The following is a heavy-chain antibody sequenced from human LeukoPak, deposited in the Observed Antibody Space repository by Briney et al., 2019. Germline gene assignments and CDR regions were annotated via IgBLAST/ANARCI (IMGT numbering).Heavy chain of an antibody. CDR3: AARPGHFDY. Sequence: GGSLRLSCVASGFTFSSYGLSWVRQAPGKGLEWVSAISGSGGSTYYADSVKGRFTISRDNSKNTLYLQMNSLRAEDTAVYYCAARPGHFDYWGQGTLVTVSS. CDR2: ISGSGGST. V-gene: IGHV3-23*01. CDR1: GFTFSSYG. J-gene: IGHJ4*02.